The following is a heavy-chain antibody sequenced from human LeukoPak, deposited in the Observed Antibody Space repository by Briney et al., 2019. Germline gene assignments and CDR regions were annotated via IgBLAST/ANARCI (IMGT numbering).Heavy chain of an antibody. J-gene: IGHJ6*02. CDR2: IKQDGSEN. Sequence: GGSLRLSCVASGFSFSDYWMSWVRQAPGKGLEWVAGIKQDGSENHYVDSVKGRFTTSRDNAKNSLYLQMNSLRVEDTAVYYCARNGDYAMGVWGQGTTVIVSS. CDR1: GFSFSDYW. V-gene: IGHV3-7*01. CDR3: ARNGDYAMGV. D-gene: IGHD2-8*01.